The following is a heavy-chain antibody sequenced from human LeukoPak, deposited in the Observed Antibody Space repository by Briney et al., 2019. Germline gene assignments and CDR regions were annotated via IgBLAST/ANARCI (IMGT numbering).Heavy chain of an antibody. V-gene: IGHV4-38-2*02. J-gene: IGHJ6*03. CDR3: ARTYEFTNYYYYMDV. CDR2: IYHSGRT. D-gene: IGHD3-3*01. CDR1: GYSISSGYY. Sequence: PSETLSLTCTVSGYSISSGYYWGWIRQPPGQGLEWIGSIYHSGRTFYNPSLKSRVTISVDTSKNQFSLKLSSVTAADTAVYYCARTYEFTNYYYYMDVWGKGTTVTISS.